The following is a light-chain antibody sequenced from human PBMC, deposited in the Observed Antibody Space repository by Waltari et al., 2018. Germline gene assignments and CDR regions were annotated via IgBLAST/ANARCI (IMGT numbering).Light chain of an antibody. J-gene: IGKJ4*01. CDR2: ATS. V-gene: IGKV1-27*01. Sequence: DIKLTQSPSSLYASVGDRVTITCRASQDIGKYLAWYQQKPGKVPKSLIYATSTLQTGVPSRFTGSGSGTDFTLTISSLQPEDFATYYCQKYDSVPLTFGGGTKVEI. CDR1: QDIGKY. CDR3: QKYDSVPLT.